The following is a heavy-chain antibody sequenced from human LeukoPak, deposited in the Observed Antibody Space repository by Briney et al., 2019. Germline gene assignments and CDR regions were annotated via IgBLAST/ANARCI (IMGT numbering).Heavy chain of an antibody. Sequence: SGGSLRLSCAASGFTFSDYYMSWIRQAPGKGLEWVSYISSSGSTIYYADSVKGRFTISRDNAKNSLYLQMNSLRAEDTAVYYCARELRFLEWSGGPSYGMDVWGQGTTVTVSS. V-gene: IGHV3-11*01. CDR2: ISSSGSTI. CDR1: GFTFSDYY. D-gene: IGHD3-3*01. CDR3: ARELRFLEWSGGPSYGMDV. J-gene: IGHJ6*02.